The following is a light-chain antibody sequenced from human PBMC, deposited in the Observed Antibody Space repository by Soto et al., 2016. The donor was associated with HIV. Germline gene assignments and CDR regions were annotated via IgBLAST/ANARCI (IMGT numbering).Light chain of an antibody. Sequence: SYVLTQPPSVSVAPGKTASITCGGNNIGSKNVHWYQQKPGQAPVLVVSDDTDRPSGIPERFSGSSSGNTATLTISRVEAGDEADYYCQVWDGTSDQXLVFVG. V-gene: IGLV3-21*03. CDR1: NIGSKN. CDR2: DDT. CDR3: QVWDGTSDQXLV. J-gene: IGLJ7*01.